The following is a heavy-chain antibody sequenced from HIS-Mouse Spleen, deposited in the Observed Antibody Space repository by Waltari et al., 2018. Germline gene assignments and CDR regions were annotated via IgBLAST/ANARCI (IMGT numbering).Heavy chain of an antibody. V-gene: IGHV4-38-2*02. CDR2: IYHSGST. CDR1: GYSISSGYY. J-gene: IGHJ3*02. Sequence: QVQLQESGPGLVKPSETLSLTCTVSGYSISSGYYWGWIRQPPGKGLEWIGSIYHSGSTYYNPSLTSRVTISVDTSKNQFSLKLSSVTAADTAVYYCAREPHLQLELAFDIWGQGTMVTVSS. D-gene: IGHD1-1*01. CDR3: AREPHLQLELAFDI.